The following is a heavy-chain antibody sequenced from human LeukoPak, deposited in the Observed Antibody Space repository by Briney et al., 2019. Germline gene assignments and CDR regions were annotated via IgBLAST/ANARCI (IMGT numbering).Heavy chain of an antibody. V-gene: IGHV3-23*01. Sequence: QAGGSLRLSCTASGFTLSTYAMSWVRQAPGKGLEWVSLISGNAGSTYYADSVKGRFTISRDTSKNTLYLQMNSLRAEDTAVYYCAKASGPLYDWGQGTLVTVSS. D-gene: IGHD5/OR15-5a*01. CDR3: AKASGPLYD. CDR2: ISGNAGST. J-gene: IGHJ4*02. CDR1: GFTLSTYA.